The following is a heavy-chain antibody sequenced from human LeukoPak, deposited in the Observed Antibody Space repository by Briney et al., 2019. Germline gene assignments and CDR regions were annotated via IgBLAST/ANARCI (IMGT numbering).Heavy chain of an antibody. Sequence: TSETLSLTCTVSGGSISSSSYYWGWIRQPPGKGLEWIGGIYYSGSTYYSPSLKSRVTISVDTSKNQFSLKLSSVTAADTAVYYCARGRVSDYWGQGTLVTVSS. CDR2: IYYSGST. J-gene: IGHJ4*02. CDR1: GGSISSSSYY. CDR3: ARGRVSDY. V-gene: IGHV4-39*07.